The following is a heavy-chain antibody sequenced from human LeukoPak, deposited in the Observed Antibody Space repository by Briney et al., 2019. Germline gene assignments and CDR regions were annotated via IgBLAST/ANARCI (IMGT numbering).Heavy chain of an antibody. CDR1: GFTFSNYA. J-gene: IGHJ6*02. V-gene: IGHV3-23*01. D-gene: IGHD3-3*01. CDR2: ISVSGATI. Sequence: GGSLRLSCAASGFTFSNYAMSWVRLPPGKGLEWVSVISVSGATIYYADSVKGRFTISRDNSWNTLNLQMNGLTAEDTAVYFCAKGSLRYDPYYFGMDVWGQGTTVIVS. CDR3: AKGSLRYDPYYFGMDV.